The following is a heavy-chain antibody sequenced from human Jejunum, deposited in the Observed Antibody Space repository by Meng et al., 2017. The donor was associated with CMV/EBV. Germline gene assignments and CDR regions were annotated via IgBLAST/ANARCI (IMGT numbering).Heavy chain of an antibody. CDR1: GDSFMYYY. J-gene: IGHJ4*02. Sequence: GSLRLSCTVSGDSFMYYYWSWIRQSPEKGLEWIGYVSYSGTSYYNPSLKSRVTVSLDMTKSQFSLTLTSVTAADTAVYFCARDRGGLWKYFDYWGQG. D-gene: IGHD2-21*01. V-gene: IGHV4-59*01. CDR2: VSYSGTS. CDR3: ARDRGGLWKYFDY.